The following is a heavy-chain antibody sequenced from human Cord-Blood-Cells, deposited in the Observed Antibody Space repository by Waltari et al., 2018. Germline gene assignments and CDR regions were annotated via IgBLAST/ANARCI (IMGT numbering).Heavy chain of an antibody. V-gene: IGHV1-18*04. J-gene: IGHJ3*02. Sequence: QVQLVPSGAEVKTPGASVKVSCKASGYTFTTYGISWVRQAPGPGLEWLGWISAYNGNTNYAQKLQGRGTMTTDTSTSTAYMELRSLRSDDTAVYYCARSVHCSSTSCYTSAFDIWGQGTMVTVSS. D-gene: IGHD2-2*02. CDR3: ARSVHCSSTSCYTSAFDI. CDR2: ISAYNGNT. CDR1: GYTFTTYG.